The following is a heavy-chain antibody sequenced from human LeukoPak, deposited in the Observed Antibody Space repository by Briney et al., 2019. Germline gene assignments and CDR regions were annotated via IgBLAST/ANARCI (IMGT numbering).Heavy chain of an antibody. CDR2: MNPNSGNT. J-gene: IGHJ4*02. D-gene: IGHD3-22*01. Sequence: ASVKVSCKASGYTFTSYDINWVRQATGQGLEWMGWMNPNSGNTGYAQKFRGRVTMTRNTSISTAYMELSSLRSEDTAVYYCARVRYYYDSSDYWGQGTLVTVSS. CDR3: ARVRYYYDSSDY. V-gene: IGHV1-8*01. CDR1: GYTFTSYD.